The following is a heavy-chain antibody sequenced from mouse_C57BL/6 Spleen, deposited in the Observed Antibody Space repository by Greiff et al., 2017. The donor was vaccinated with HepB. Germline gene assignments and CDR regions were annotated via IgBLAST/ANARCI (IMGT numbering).Heavy chain of an antibody. D-gene: IGHD1-1*01. V-gene: IGHV1-85*01. CDR3: ARGTTVVAYYFDY. Sequence: VQLQQSGPELVKPGASVKLSCKASGYTFTSYDINWVKQRPGQGLEWIGWIYPRDGSTKYNEKFKGKATLTVDTSSSTAYMERHSLTSEDSAVYFCARGTTVVAYYFDYWGQGTTLTVSS. CDR2: IYPRDGST. J-gene: IGHJ2*01. CDR1: GYTFTSYD.